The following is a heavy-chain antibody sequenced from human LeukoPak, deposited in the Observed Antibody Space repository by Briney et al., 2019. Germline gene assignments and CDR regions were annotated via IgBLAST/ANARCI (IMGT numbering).Heavy chain of an antibody. CDR3: ARVKNYYDSSGYLYYFDY. CDR1: GYTFTGYY. Sequence: ASVKVSCKASGYTFTGYYIHWVRQAPGQGLEWMGWIKPNSGGTNYAQKFQGRVTMTRDTSISTAYMELSRLRSDDTAVCYCARVKNYYDSSGYLYYFDYWGQGTLVTVSS. D-gene: IGHD3-22*01. CDR2: IKPNSGGT. V-gene: IGHV1-2*02. J-gene: IGHJ4*02.